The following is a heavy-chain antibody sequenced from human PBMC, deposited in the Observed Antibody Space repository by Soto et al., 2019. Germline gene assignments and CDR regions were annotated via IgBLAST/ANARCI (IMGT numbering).Heavy chain of an antibody. V-gene: IGHV1-69*01. CDR1: GGTFSSYA. CDR2: IIPIFGTA. J-gene: IGHJ3*01. Sequence: QVQLVQSGAEVKKPGSSVKVSCKASGGTFSSYAISWVRQAPGQGLEWMGGIIPIFGTANYAQKFQGRVTITADESTSTAYMELSSLRSEDTAVYYCARLMGWGHSYGYRGDAAFDLWGQGTMVTVSS. D-gene: IGHD5-18*01. CDR3: ARLMGWGHSYGYRGDAAFDL.